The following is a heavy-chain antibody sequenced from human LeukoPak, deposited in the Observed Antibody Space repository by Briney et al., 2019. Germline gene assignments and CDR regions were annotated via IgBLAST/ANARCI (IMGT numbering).Heavy chain of an antibody. CDR2: IYHSGST. Sequence: PSETLSLTCTVSGYSISSGYYWGWIRQPPGKGLEWIGSIYHSGSTYYNPSLKSRVTILVDTSKNQFSLKLSSVTAADTAVYYCARYSSRSSNTMVRGVISTFDYWGQGTLVTVSS. J-gene: IGHJ4*02. CDR3: ARYSSRSSNTMVRGVISTFDY. CDR1: GYSISSGYY. D-gene: IGHD3-10*01. V-gene: IGHV4-38-2*02.